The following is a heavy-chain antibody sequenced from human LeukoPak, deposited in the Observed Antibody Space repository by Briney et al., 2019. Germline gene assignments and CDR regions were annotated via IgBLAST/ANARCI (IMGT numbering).Heavy chain of an antibody. D-gene: IGHD6-13*01. V-gene: IGHV3-21*01. Sequence: PGGSLRLSCAASGFTFSSYNMNWVRQAPGKGLEWVSSISSSSSYIYYADSVKGRFTISRDNAKNSLYLQMNSLRAEDTAVYYCASHSSSWYGFDYWGQGTLVTVS. CDR1: GFTFSSYN. J-gene: IGHJ4*02. CDR3: ASHSSSWYGFDY. CDR2: ISSSSSYI.